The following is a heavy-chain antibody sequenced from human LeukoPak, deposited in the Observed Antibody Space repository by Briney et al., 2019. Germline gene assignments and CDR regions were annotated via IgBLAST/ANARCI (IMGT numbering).Heavy chain of an antibody. CDR1: GFTFSSYA. V-gene: IGHV3-23*01. Sequence: GGSLRLSCAASGFTFSSYAMSWVRQAPGKGLEWVSAISGSGGSTYYADSVKGRFTISRDNSKNTLYLQMNSLKVEDTALYYCARDLYYGSAQGGYWGQGTLVTVSS. CDR3: ARDLYYGSAQGGY. CDR2: ISGSGGST. D-gene: IGHD3-10*01. J-gene: IGHJ4*02.